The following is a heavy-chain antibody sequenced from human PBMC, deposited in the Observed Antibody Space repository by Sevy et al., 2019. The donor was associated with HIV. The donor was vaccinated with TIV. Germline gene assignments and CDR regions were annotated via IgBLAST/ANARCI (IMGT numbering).Heavy chain of an antibody. Sequence: GESLKISCAASGFTFSSYAMSWVRQAPGKGLEWDSAIGGSGGSTYYADSVKGRFTISRDNSKNRLYLQMNSMRAEDTAVYYCAKWGDRELRGHFDYWGQGTLVTVSS. V-gene: IGHV3-23*01. D-gene: IGHD3-10*01. J-gene: IGHJ4*02. CDR3: AKWGDRELRGHFDY. CDR2: IGGSGGST. CDR1: GFTFSSYA.